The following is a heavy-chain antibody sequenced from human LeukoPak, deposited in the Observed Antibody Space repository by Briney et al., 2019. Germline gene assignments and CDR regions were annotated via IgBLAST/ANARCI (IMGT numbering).Heavy chain of an antibody. CDR3: ARLGYYDFWSPNHFDY. Sequence: PSETLSLTCTVSGGSISSSSYYWGWIRQPPGKGLEWIGSIYYSGSTYYNPSLKSRVTISVDTSKNQFSLKLSSVTAADTAVYYCARLGYYDFWSPNHFDYWGQGTLVTVSS. V-gene: IGHV4-39*01. D-gene: IGHD3-3*01. CDR1: GGSISSSSYY. CDR2: IYYSGST. J-gene: IGHJ4*02.